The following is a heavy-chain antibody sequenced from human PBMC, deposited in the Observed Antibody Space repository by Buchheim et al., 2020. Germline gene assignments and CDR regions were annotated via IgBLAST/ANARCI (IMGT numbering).Heavy chain of an antibody. CDR1: GFTFSSYE. J-gene: IGHJ3*02. CDR3: AREFKSGSYGIFSAFDI. V-gene: IGHV3-48*03. Sequence: EVQLVESGGGLVQPGGSLRLSCAASGFTFSSYEMNWVRQAPGKGLEWVSYISSSGSTIYYADSVKGRFTISRDNAKNSLYLHMNSLRAEDTAVYYCAREFKSGSYGIFSAFDIWGQGA. CDR2: ISSSGSTI. D-gene: IGHD1-26*01.